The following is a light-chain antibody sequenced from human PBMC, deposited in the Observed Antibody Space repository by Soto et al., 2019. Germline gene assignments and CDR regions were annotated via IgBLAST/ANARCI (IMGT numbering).Light chain of an antibody. J-gene: IGKJ1*01. V-gene: IGKV1-5*01. CDR1: QRVSNG. Sequence: SQMTRSPATLSSSVVERVGSTSGASQRVSNGLAWYQQNPGKAPPLLIYDASSLQSGVPSSFSGSGSGTEFTPTISSLQPDDFATYYCQQYQIPWTFGQGTQVDIK. CDR3: QQYQIPWT. CDR2: DAS.